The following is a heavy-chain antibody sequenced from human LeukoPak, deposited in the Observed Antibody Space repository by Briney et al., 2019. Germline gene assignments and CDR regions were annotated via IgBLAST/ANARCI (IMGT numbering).Heavy chain of an antibody. D-gene: IGHD6-13*01. CDR3: ARSPIAAPLDV. CDR2: INHSGST. J-gene: IGHJ6*02. V-gene: IGHV4-34*01. Sequence: SETLSLTCAVYGVSFSGYYWSWIRQPPGKGLEWIGEINHSGSTNYNPSLKSRVTISVDTSKNQFSLKLSSVTAADTAVYYCARSPIAAPLDVWGQGTTVTVSS. CDR1: GVSFSGYY.